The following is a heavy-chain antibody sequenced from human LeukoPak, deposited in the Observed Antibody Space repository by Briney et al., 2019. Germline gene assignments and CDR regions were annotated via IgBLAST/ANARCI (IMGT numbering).Heavy chain of an antibody. D-gene: IGHD4-17*01. V-gene: IGHV1-69*04. CDR1: GGTFSSYA. CDR2: IIPILGIA. Sequence: ASVKVSCKASGGTFSSYAISWVRQAPGQGLEWMGRIIPILGIANYAQKFQGRVTITADKSTSTAYMELSSLRSEDTAVYYCARPYGDYGTYYGMDVWGQGTTVTVSS. CDR3: ARPYGDYGTYYGMDV. J-gene: IGHJ6*02.